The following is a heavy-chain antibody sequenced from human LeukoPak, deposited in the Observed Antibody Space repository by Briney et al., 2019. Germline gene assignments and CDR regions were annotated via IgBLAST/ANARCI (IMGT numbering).Heavy chain of an antibody. CDR2: ISGSGGST. Sequence: GGSLTLSCAASGCTFSSYAMSWVRQAPGKGLEWVSAISGSGGSTYYADSAKGRLNISRENSNNTLYLQMNSLRAADTAVYYCAKDPGLSSGYCYWGQGTLVTVSS. D-gene: IGHD3-22*01. V-gene: IGHV3-23*01. CDR1: GCTFSSYA. CDR3: AKDPGLSSGYCY. J-gene: IGHJ4*02.